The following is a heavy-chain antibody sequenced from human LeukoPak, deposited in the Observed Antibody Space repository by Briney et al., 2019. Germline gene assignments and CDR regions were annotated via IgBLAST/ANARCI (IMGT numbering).Heavy chain of an antibody. CDR3: ARLGYGDYGPFDY. V-gene: IGHV4-34*01. J-gene: IGHJ4*02. CDR2: INHSGST. CDR1: GGSFSGYC. Sequence: SETLSLTCAVYGGSFSGYCWSWIRQPPGKGLEWTGEINHSGSTNYNPSLKSRVTISVDTSKNQFSLKLSSVTAADTAVYYCARLGYGDYGPFDYWGQGTLVTVSS. D-gene: IGHD4-17*01.